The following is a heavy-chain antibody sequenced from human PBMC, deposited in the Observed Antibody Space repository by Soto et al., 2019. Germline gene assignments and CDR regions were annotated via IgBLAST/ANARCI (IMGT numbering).Heavy chain of an antibody. CDR1: GYTFSTYW. CDR2: IYPGDSYT. J-gene: IGHJ5*02. V-gene: IGHV5-51*01. CDR3: ARLGSDSGRTEA. Sequence: GGSLKISCKGPGYTFSTYWIGWVRQMPGKGLEWVGVIYPGDSYTTYSPSFQGQVTISADTSLSTAYLQWTSLKASDTAIYYCARLGSDSGRTEAWGQGTLVTVSS. D-gene: IGHD6-19*01.